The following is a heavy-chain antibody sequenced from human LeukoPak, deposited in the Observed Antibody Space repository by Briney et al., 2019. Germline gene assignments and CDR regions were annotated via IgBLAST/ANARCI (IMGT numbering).Heavy chain of an antibody. Sequence: ASVKVSFKASGGTFSSYSIGWVRQAPGQGLEWMGRIIPIFGTTKYAQKFQGRVTITADESASTAYMELSSLRSEDTAVYYCARIHYYGSGIERTNYGMDVWGQGTTVTVSS. V-gene: IGHV1-69*13. D-gene: IGHD3-10*01. J-gene: IGHJ6*02. CDR2: IIPIFGTT. CDR3: ARIHYYGSGIERTNYGMDV. CDR1: GGTFSSYS.